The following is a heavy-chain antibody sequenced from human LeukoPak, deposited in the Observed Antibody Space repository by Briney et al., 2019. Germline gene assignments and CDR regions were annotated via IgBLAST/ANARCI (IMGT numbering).Heavy chain of an antibody. CDR1: GGTFSSYA. Sequence: ASVKVSCKASGGTFSSYAISWVRQAPGQGLEWMGGIIPIFGTANYAQKFQGRVTITADESTSTAYMELSSLRSEDTAVYYCARDPGGYSSHGYFDYWGQGTLVTVSS. V-gene: IGHV1-69*13. CDR2: IIPIFGTA. J-gene: IGHJ4*02. D-gene: IGHD6-13*01. CDR3: ARDPGGYSSHGYFDY.